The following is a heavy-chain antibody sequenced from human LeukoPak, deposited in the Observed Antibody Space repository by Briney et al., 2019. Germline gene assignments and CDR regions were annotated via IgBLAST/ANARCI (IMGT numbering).Heavy chain of an antibody. Sequence: GGSLRLSCAASGFTFSSYGMHWVRQAPGKGLEWVDFLRYDGSNKYYADSVKGRFTISRDNSKNTLYLQMNSLRAEDTAVYYCAKDQGVVVPAAMGGSYWGQGTLVTVSS. V-gene: IGHV3-30*02. CDR1: GFTFSSYG. CDR2: LRYDGSNK. J-gene: IGHJ4*02. CDR3: AKDQGVVVPAAMGGSY. D-gene: IGHD2-2*01.